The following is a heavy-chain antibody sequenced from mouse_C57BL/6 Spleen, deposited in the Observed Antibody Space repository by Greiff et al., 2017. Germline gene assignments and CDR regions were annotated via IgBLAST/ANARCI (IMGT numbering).Heavy chain of an antibody. V-gene: IGHV1-74*01. CDR1: GYTFTSYW. J-gene: IGHJ2*01. Sequence: VQLQQPGAELVKPGASVKVSCKASGYTFTSYWMHWVKQRPGQGLEWIGRIHPSDSATNYNQKFKGKATLTVDKSSSTAYMQLSSLTSEDSAVYYCAISHGYPYDFDYWGQGTTLTVAA. CDR3: AISHGYPYDFDY. D-gene: IGHD2-2*01. CDR2: IHPSDSAT.